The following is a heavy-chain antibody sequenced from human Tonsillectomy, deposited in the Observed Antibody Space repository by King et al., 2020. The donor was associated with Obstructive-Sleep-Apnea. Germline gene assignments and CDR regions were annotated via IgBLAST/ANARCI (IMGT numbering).Heavy chain of an antibody. V-gene: IGHV3-30*03. J-gene: IGHJ4*02. D-gene: IGHD3-10*01. CDR1: GFTFSSYG. Sequence: VQLVESGGGVVQPGRSLRLSCAASGFTFSSYGMHWVRQAPGKGLEWVAVISYDGSNKYYADSVKGRFTISRDNSKNTLCLQMNSLRADDTAVYYCSRDPMQGRGPYFFDFWGQGTLVTVSS. CDR3: SRDPMQGRGPYFFDF. CDR2: ISYDGSNK.